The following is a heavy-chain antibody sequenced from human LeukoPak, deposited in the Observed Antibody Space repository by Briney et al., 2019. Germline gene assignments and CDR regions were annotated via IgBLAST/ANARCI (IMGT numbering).Heavy chain of an antibody. CDR3: ARGMEPYYYMDV. D-gene: IGHD1-26*01. Sequence: ASVKVSCKASGYTFNGYYMHWVRQAPGQGLEWMGWISPNSGGTNYAQKFQGRVTMTRDTSISTAYMELRRLRSDDTAVYYCARGMEPYYYMDVWGKGTTVTVSS. CDR2: ISPNSGGT. CDR1: GYTFNGYY. J-gene: IGHJ6*03. V-gene: IGHV1-2*02.